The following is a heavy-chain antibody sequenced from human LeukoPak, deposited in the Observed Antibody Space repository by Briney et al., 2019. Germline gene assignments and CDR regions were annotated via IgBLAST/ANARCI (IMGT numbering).Heavy chain of an antibody. D-gene: IGHD1-14*01. CDR3: ARLTRTYYFDY. Sequence: PSETLSFTCTVSGGSISSSSCYWGWIRQPPGKGLEWIGSIYYSGSTYYNPSLKSRVTISVDTSKNQFSLRLSSVTAADTAVYYCARLTRTYYFDYWGQGTLVTVSS. CDR1: GGSISSSSCY. V-gene: IGHV4-39*01. J-gene: IGHJ4*02. CDR2: IYYSGST.